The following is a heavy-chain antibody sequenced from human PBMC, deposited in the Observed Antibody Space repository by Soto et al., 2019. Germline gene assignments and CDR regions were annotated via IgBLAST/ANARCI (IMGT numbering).Heavy chain of an antibody. CDR1: GDSISSGDFY. CDR2: IYYSGST. V-gene: IGHV4-30-4*01. CDR3: ARDRSVWGSYRSSFDY. Sequence: SETLSLTCTVSGDSISSGDFYWSWVRQAPGKGLEWIGYIYYSGSTDYNPSLKSRVTTSIDASKSQFSLKLSSVTAADTAVYYCARDRSVWGSYRSSFDYWGQGTLVTVSS. J-gene: IGHJ4*02. D-gene: IGHD3-16*02.